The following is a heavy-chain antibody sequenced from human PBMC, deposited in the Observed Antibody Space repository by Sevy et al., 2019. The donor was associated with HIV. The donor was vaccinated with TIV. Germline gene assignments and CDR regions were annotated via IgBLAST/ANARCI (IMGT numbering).Heavy chain of an antibody. CDR2: ISHDGFNQ. V-gene: IGHV3-30*04. CDR3: WWPRAPVTLGGQSPATPGPSQESIREGPRDVPGRRLLPRVLSLLSQCDHWFDP. Sequence: GGSLRLSCAASGFTFSDYAMHWVRQAPGKGLEWVAVISHDGFNQYYADSVKGRLTISRDSSKTTLYLEMHSLRAEDLPDWAAWWPRAPVTLGGQSPATPGPSQESIREGPRDVPGRRLLPRVLSLLSQCDHWFDPWGQGTLVTVSS. J-gene: IGHJ5*02. D-gene: IGHD2-8*02. CDR1: GFTFSDYA.